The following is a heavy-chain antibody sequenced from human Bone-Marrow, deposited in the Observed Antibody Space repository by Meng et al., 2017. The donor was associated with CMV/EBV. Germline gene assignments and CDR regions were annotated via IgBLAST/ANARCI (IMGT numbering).Heavy chain of an antibody. CDR2: IYYSGST. J-gene: IGHJ4*02. V-gene: IGHV4-31*02. CDR1: GGSISSGGYY. Sequence: VSGGSISSGGYYWSWIRQHPGKGLEWIGYIYYSGSTYYNPSLKSRVTISVDTSKNQFSLKLSSVTAADTAVYYCASSEGFGELLLDYWGQGTLVTVSS. D-gene: IGHD3-10*01. CDR3: ASSEGFGELLLDY.